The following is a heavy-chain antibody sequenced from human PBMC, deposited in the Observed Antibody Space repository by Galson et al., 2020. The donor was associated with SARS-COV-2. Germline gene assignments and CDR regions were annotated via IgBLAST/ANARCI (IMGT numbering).Heavy chain of an antibody. CDR1: GFTFSSYG. CDR2: ISYDGSNK. V-gene: IGHV3-30*03. J-gene: IGHJ3*02. CDR3: CSGSYWGHDAFDI. Sequence: GGSLRLSCAASGFTFSSYGMHWVRQAPGKGLEWVAVISYDGSNKYYADSVKGRFTISRDNSKNTLYLQMNSLRAEDTAVYYCCSGSYWGHDAFDIWGQGTMVTVSS. D-gene: IGHD3-10*02.